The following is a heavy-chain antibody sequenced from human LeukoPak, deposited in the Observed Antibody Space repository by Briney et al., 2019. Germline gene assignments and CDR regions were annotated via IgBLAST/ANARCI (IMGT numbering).Heavy chain of an antibody. Sequence: GGSLRLSCAASGFTFSSYGMHWVRQAPGKGLEWVAFIRYDGSNKYYADSVEGRFTISRDNSKNTLYLQMNSLRAEDTAVYYCAKVAYQRLLLFFDYWGQGTLVTVSS. V-gene: IGHV3-30*02. CDR1: GFTFSSYG. CDR2: IRYDGSNK. J-gene: IGHJ4*02. CDR3: AKVAYQRLLLFFDY. D-gene: IGHD2-2*01.